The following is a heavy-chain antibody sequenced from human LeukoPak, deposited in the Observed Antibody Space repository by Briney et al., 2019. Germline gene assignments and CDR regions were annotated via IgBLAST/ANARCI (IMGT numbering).Heavy chain of an antibody. CDR3: ARGYCSSTSCEDY. J-gene: IGHJ4*02. D-gene: IGHD2-2*01. CDR1: GYSFISYW. V-gene: IGHV5-51*01. Sequence: GESPKISCKGSGYSFISYWIGWVRQMPGKGLEWMGIIYPGDSDTRYSPSFQGQVTISADKSIGTAYLQWSSLKASDTAMYYCARGYCSSTSCEDYWGQGTLVTVSS. CDR2: IYPGDSDT.